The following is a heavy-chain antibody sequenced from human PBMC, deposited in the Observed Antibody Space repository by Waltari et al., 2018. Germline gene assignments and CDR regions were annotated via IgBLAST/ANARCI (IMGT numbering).Heavy chain of an antibody. Sequence: RQAPGQRLEWMGWINAGNGNTKYSQKFQGRVTITRDTSASTAYMELSSLRYEDTAVYYCARGGSYGNWFDPWGQGTLVTVSS. V-gene: IGHV1-3*01. J-gene: IGHJ5*02. CDR2: INAGNGNT. D-gene: IGHD3-16*01. CDR3: ARGGSYGNWFDP.